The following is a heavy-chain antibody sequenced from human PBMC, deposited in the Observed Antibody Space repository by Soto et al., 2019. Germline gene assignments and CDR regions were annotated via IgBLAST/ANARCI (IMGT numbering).Heavy chain of an antibody. CDR3: ARGRVGWGSKLGRKFDY. D-gene: IGHD3-16*01. CDR2: INHSGST. CDR1: GGSFSGYY. Sequence: SETLSLTCAVYGGSFSGYYWSWIRQPPGKGLEWIGEINHSGSTNYNPSLKSRVTISVDTSKNQFSLKLSSVTAADTAVYYCARGRVGWGSKLGRKFDYWGQGTLVTVSS. V-gene: IGHV4-34*01. J-gene: IGHJ4*02.